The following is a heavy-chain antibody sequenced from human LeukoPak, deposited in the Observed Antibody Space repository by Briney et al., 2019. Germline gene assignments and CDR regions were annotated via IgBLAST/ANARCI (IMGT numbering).Heavy chain of an antibody. CDR3: ARYVGGSWYEPGYYMDV. Sequence: GGSLRLSCAASGFTFSSYAMSWVRQAPGKGLEWVSAISGSGGSTYYADSVKGRFTISRDNSKNTLYLQMNSLRAEDTAVYYCARYVGGSWYEPGYYMDVWGKGTTVTVSS. V-gene: IGHV3-23*01. CDR1: GFTFSSYA. J-gene: IGHJ6*03. D-gene: IGHD6-13*01. CDR2: ISGSGGST.